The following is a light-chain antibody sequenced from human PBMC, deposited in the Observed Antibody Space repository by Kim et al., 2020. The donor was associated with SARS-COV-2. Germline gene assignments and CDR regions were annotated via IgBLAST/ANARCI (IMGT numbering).Light chain of an antibody. J-gene: IGKJ1*01. CDR2: ATS. Sequence: AIQMTQSPSSLSVSVGDRVTITCRASQGIRNDLGWYQQKPGKAPKLLIYATSSLQSGVPSRFSGSGSGTDFTLTISSLQPEDFATYYCLQDYNYPMTFGQGAKVDIK. V-gene: IGKV1-6*01. CDR3: LQDYNYPMT. CDR1: QGIRND.